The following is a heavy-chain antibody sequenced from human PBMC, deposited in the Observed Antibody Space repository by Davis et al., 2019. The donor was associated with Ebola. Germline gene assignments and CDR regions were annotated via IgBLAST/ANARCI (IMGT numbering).Heavy chain of an antibody. Sequence: GGSLRLSCAASGFTFDDYAMHWVRQAPGKGLEWVSGISWNSGSIGYADSVKGRFTISRDNAKNSLYLQMNSLRAEDTAVYYCARDLAVWDYVSVGWFDPWGQGTLVTVSS. CDR1: GFTFDDYA. CDR3: ARDLAVWDYVSVGWFDP. D-gene: IGHD4-17*01. J-gene: IGHJ5*02. V-gene: IGHV3-9*01. CDR2: ISWNSGSI.